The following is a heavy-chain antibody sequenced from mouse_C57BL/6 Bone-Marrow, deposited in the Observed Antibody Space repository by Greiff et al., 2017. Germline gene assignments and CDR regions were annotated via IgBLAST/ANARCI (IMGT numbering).Heavy chain of an antibody. CDR3: AQITTVVAFDY. Sequence: EVKLMESGPELVKPGASVKMSCKASGYTFTDYNMHWVKQSHGKSLEWIGYINPNNGGTSYNQKFKGKATLTVNKSSSTAYMELRSLTSEDSAVYYCAQITTVVAFDYWGQGTTLTVSS. CDR2: INPNNGGT. D-gene: IGHD1-1*01. V-gene: IGHV1-22*01. J-gene: IGHJ2*01. CDR1: GYTFTDYN.